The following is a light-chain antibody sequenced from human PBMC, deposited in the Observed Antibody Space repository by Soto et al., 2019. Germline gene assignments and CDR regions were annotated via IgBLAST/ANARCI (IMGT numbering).Light chain of an antibody. CDR3: AVWDDSLNGVL. CDR1: SSNIGGNL. CDR2: NNN. V-gene: IGLV1-44*01. J-gene: IGLJ2*01. Sequence: VLTQSPSTSGTPGQRVTISCSGSSSNIGGNLVNWYQQIPGTAPKLLIYNNNQRPSGVPDRFSGSKSGTSASLAISGLQSEDEADYYCAVWDDSLNGVLFGGGTKLTVL.